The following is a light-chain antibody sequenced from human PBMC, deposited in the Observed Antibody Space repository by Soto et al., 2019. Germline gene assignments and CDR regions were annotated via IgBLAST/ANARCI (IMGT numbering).Light chain of an antibody. CDR1: QSISSW. CDR2: KAS. CDR3: QQYDSYPYT. J-gene: IGKJ2*01. V-gene: IGKV1-5*03. Sequence: DIQMTQSPSTLSASVGDRVTITCRASQSISSWLAWYQQKPGKAPKVLIYKASSLESGVPSRFSGSGSGTDFTLTISSLEPDDFATYYCQQYDSYPYTFGQGTKLEIK.